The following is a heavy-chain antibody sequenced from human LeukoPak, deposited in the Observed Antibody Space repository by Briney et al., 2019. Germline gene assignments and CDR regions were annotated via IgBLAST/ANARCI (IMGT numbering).Heavy chain of an antibody. D-gene: IGHD6-13*01. CDR2: IYYSGST. V-gene: IGHV4-39*01. CDR3: ARGQRPRSLAAAGRRVYFDY. Sequence: PSETLSLTCTVSGGSISSSSYYWGWIRQPPGKGLEWIGSIYYSGSTYYNPSLKSRVTISVDTSKNQFSLKLSSVTAADTAVYYCARGQRPRSLAAAGRRVYFDYWGQGTLVTVSS. CDR1: GGSISSSSYY. J-gene: IGHJ4*02.